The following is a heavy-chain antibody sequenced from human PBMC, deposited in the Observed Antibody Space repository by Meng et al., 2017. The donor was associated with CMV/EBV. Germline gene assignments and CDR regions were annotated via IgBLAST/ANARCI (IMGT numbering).Heavy chain of an antibody. D-gene: IGHD2-15*01. V-gene: IGHV3-15*01. Sequence: GGSLRLSCVASGFTFSEVWMTWVRQTPGKGLEWVGRIKRKIEGETTEYTAPVKGRFTISRDDSKDTLHLQMNNLKTEDTAIYYCATGDCGGGSCHAFDIWGQGTLVTVSS. CDR3: ATGDCGGGSCHAFDI. CDR2: IKRKIEGETT. CDR1: GFTFSEVW. J-gene: IGHJ3*02.